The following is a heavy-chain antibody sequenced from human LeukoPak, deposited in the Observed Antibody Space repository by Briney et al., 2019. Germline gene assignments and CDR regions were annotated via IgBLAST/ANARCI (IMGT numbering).Heavy chain of an antibody. Sequence: GGSLRLSCAASGFTFSSYAMHWVRQAPGKGLEGVAVIWYDGSNKFYAESVKGRFTISRDISKNTLYLQMNSLRAEDTAVYYCAKDYFRDSGYYCAFDIWGQGTMVTVSS. CDR2: IWYDGSNK. J-gene: IGHJ3*02. CDR3: AKDYFRDSGYYCAFDI. CDR1: GFTFSSYA. V-gene: IGHV3-33*06. D-gene: IGHD3-22*01.